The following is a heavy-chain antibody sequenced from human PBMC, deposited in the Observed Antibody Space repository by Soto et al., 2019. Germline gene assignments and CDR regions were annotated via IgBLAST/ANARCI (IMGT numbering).Heavy chain of an antibody. V-gene: IGHV3-15*01. CDR1: GFTFSNAW. CDR3: TTDPGWSDHYYYYGMDV. D-gene: IGHD3-3*01. Sequence: GGSLRLSCAASGFTFSNAWMSWVRQAPGKGLEWVGRIKSKTDGGTTDYAAPVKGRFTISRDDSKNTLYLQMNSLKTEDTAVYYCTTDPGWSDHYYYYGMDVWGQGTTVTVSS. J-gene: IGHJ6*02. CDR2: IKSKTDGGTT.